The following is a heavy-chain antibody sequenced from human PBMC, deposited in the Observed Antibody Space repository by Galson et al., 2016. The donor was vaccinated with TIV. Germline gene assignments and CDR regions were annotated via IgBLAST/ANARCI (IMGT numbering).Heavy chain of an antibody. CDR3: ARVLSTSYYYAMDV. CDR1: GLSLTSNY. CDR2: IYSSGGT. J-gene: IGHJ6*02. V-gene: IGHV3-53*01. Sequence: SLRLSCAASGLSLTSNYVNWVRQTPGKGLEWVSLIYSSGGTHYADSAKGRFTISRDDSKNTVYLQKNSLRAEDTAVYYRARVLSTSYYYAMDVWGQGATVTVSS.